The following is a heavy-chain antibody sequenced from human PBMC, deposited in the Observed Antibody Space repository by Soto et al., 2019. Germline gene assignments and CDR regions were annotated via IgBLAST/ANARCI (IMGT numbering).Heavy chain of an antibody. CDR2: IYYSGST. Sequence: SETLSLTCTFSGGSISSGGYYWSWIRKHPRKGLEWIGYIYYSGSTYYNPSLKSRVTISVDTSKNQFSLKLSSVTAADTAVYYCARDRIEYSTSNYYYYGMDVWGQGTTVTVSS. V-gene: IGHV4-31*03. CDR1: GGSISSGGYY. CDR3: ARDRIEYSTSNYYYYGMDV. D-gene: IGHD6-6*01. J-gene: IGHJ6*02.